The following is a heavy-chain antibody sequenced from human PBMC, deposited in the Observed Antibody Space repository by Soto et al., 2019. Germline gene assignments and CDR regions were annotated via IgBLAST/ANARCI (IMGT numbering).Heavy chain of an antibody. V-gene: IGHV3-30*18. CDR1: GFTFSSYG. Sequence: GGSLRLSCAAPGFTFSSYGMHWVRQAPGKGLEWVAVISYDGSNKYYADSVKGRFTISRDNSKNTLYLQMNSLRAEDTAVYYCAKGAHTAMVVYYFDYWGQGTLVTVSS. D-gene: IGHD5-18*01. CDR2: ISYDGSNK. J-gene: IGHJ4*02. CDR3: AKGAHTAMVVYYFDY.